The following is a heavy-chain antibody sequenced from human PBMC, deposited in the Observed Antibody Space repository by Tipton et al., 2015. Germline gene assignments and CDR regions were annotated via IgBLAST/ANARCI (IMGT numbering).Heavy chain of an antibody. V-gene: IGHV1-69*05. J-gene: IGHJ4*02. CDR2: IIPISGTA. CDR3: ARFSLNWELPLDY. Sequence: QSGPEVKKPGSSVKVSCKASGGTFSSYTVSWVRQAPGQGLEWMGGIIPISGTANYAQKLQDRVTMTTDTSTSTAYMELRSLRSDDTAVYYCARFSLNWELPLDYWGQGTLVTVSS. CDR1: GGTFSSYT. D-gene: IGHD1-26*01.